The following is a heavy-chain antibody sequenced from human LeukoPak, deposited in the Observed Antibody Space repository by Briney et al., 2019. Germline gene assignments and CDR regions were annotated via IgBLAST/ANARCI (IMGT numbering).Heavy chain of an antibody. V-gene: IGHV3-11*04. CDR3: ATRSGFDRIDAFDI. CDR1: GFTFSDYY. CDR2: ISSSGSTI. Sequence: GGSLRLSCAASGFTFSDYYMSWIRQAPGKGLEWVSYISSSGSTIYYADSVKGRFTISRDNAKNSLYLQMNSLRAEDTAVYYCATRSGFDRIDAFDIWGQGTMVTVSS. D-gene: IGHD3-9*01. J-gene: IGHJ3*02.